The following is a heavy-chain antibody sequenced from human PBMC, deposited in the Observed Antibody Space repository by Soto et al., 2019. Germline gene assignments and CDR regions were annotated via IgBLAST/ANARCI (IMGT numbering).Heavy chain of an antibody. J-gene: IGHJ4*02. D-gene: IGHD3-22*01. V-gene: IGHV3-33*01. CDR1: GFTFSSYG. CDR3: ARVEGRYYDSSGYYDPTDY. Sequence: QVQLVESGGGVVQPGRSLRLSCAASGFTFSSYGMHWVRQAPGKGLEWVAGIWYDGSNKYYADSVKGRFTISRDNSKNTLYLQMNSLRAEDTAVYYCARVEGRYYDSSGYYDPTDYWGQGTLVTLSS. CDR2: IWYDGSNK.